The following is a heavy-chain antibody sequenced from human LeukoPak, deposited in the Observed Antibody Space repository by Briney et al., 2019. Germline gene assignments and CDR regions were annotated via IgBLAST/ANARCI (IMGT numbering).Heavy chain of an antibody. CDR1: GGSISSSSYY. CDR2: IYYSGST. J-gene: IGHJ4*02. V-gene: IGHV4-39*07. D-gene: IGHD3-16*01. Sequence: SETLSLTCTVSGGSISSSSYYWGWIRQPPGKGLEWIGSIYYSGSTYYNPSLKSRVTISVDTSKNQFSLKLSSVTAADTAVYYCAREFDYVWGSSEGIDYWGQGTLVTVSS. CDR3: AREFDYVWGSSEGIDY.